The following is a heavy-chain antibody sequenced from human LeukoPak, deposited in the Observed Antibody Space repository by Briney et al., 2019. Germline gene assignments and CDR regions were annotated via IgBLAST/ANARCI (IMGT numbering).Heavy chain of an antibody. Sequence: GGSLRLSCAASGLTFSSFAMSWVRQAPGKGLEWVSRISDSGGNTFYADSVKGRFTISRDNSKNTLYLQMNSLRAEGTAIYYCAKDWSSSRYDWFDPWGQGTLVTVSS. CDR2: ISDSGGNT. J-gene: IGHJ5*02. CDR1: GLTFSSFA. CDR3: AKDWSSSRYDWFDP. D-gene: IGHD6-13*01. V-gene: IGHV3-23*01.